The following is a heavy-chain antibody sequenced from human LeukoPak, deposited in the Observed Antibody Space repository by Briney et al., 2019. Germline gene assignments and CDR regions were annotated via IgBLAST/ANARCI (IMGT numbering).Heavy chain of an antibody. V-gene: IGHV3-30*04. CDR1: GFTFSSYA. Sequence: GGSLRLSCAASGFTFSSYAMHWVRQAPGKGLEWVAVISYDGSNKYYADSVKGRSTISRDNSKNTLYLQMNSLRAEDTAVYYCARDGIEQWLVGYYFDYWGQGTLVTVSS. J-gene: IGHJ4*02. D-gene: IGHD6-19*01. CDR2: ISYDGSNK. CDR3: ARDGIEQWLVGYYFDY.